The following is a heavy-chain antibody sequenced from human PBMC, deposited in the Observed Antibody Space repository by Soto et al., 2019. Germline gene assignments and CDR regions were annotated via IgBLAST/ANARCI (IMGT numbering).Heavy chain of an antibody. CDR1: GGTFSSYA. J-gene: IGHJ3*02. V-gene: IGHV1-69*13. Sequence: SVKVSCKASGGTFSSYAISWVRQAPGQGLEWMGGTIPIFGTANYAQKFQGRVTITADESTSTAYMELSSLRSEDTAVYYCARNLWSDYGDYGSAAFDIWGQGTMVTVSS. CDR3: ARNLWSDYGDYGSAAFDI. CDR2: TIPIFGTA. D-gene: IGHD4-17*01.